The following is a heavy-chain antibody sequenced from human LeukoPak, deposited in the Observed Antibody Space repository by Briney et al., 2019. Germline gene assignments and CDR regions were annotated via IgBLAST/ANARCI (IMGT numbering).Heavy chain of an antibody. Sequence: SETLSLTCTVSGGSISSYYRSWIRQPPGKGLEWIGYISHIGRTNYNPSLKSRVTISIDTSKNQFSLKLRSVTAADTAVYYCARDLVTVTKGFDIWGQGTMVSVSS. CDR2: ISHIGRT. CDR1: GGSISSYY. J-gene: IGHJ3*02. D-gene: IGHD4-17*01. V-gene: IGHV4-59*01. CDR3: ARDLVTVTKGFDI.